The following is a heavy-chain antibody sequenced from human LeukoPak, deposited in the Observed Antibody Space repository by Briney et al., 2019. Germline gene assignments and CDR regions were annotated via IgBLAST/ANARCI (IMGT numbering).Heavy chain of an antibody. J-gene: IGHJ4*02. CDR3: ARDLTTEDDFDY. CDR1: GYTFTSYY. V-gene: IGHV1-46*01. Sequence: ASVKVSCKASGYTFTSYYMHWVRQAPGQGLEWMGIINPSGGSTSYAQKSQGRVTMTRDTSTSTVYMELSSLRSEDTAVYYCARDLTTEDDFDYWGQGTLVTVSS. D-gene: IGHD3-22*01. CDR2: INPSGGST.